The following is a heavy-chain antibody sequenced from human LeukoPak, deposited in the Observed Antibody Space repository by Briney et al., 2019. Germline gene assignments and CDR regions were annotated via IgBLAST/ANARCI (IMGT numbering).Heavy chain of an antibody. CDR1: GFTFTSSA. V-gene: IGHV1-58*01. D-gene: IGHD6-19*01. CDR2: IVVGSGNT. CDR3: AADSTSSPGWFLSDY. Sequence: SVKVSCKASGFTFTSSAVQWVRQARGQRLEWIGWIVVGSGNTNYAQKFQERVTITRDMSTSTAYMELSSLRSEDTAVYYCAADSTSSPGWFLSDYWGQGTLVTVSS. J-gene: IGHJ4*02.